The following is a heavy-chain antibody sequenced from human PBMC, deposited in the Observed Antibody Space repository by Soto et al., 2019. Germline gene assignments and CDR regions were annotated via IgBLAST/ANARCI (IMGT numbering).Heavy chain of an antibody. CDR3: ARSPLSMIVVDDAFDI. CDR2: ISSSSSYI. D-gene: IGHD3-22*01. Sequence: LRLSCAASGFTFSSYRMNWVRQAPGKGLEWVSSISSSSSYIYYADSVKGRFTISRDNAKNSLYLQMNSVRAEDTAVYYCARSPLSMIVVDDAFDIWGQGTMVTVSS. J-gene: IGHJ3*02. V-gene: IGHV3-21*01. CDR1: GFTFSSYR.